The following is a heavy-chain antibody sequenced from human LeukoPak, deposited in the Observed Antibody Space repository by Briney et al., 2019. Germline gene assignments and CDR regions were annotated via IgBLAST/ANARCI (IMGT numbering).Heavy chain of an antibody. J-gene: IGHJ4*02. CDR1: GASISNSY. CDR3: ARVPRSLSSTGWSDY. V-gene: IGHV4-59*13. CDR2: IYYSGST. D-gene: IGHD6-19*01. Sequence: SETLSLTCSVSGASISNSYWTWIRQPPGKGLESIGYIYYSGSTNYNPSLKSRVTISIDTSKNQFSLRLSSVTAADTAVYYCARVPRSLSSTGWSDYWGQGTLVTVSS.